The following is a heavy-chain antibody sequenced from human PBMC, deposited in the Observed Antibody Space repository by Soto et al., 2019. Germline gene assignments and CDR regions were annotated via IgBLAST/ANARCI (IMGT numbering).Heavy chain of an antibody. J-gene: IGHJ5*02. Sequence: QVHLVQSGAEVKKPGTSVRVSCKASGGAVSDYVIAWVRQAPGQGPEWMGGIIPSFGTANYAQTFLGRVTMTADKSTNTAYLELNTLTYEDTAVYYCARASLGPGYSAGNGWFEPWGQGTLVTVSS. V-gene: IGHV1-69*06. CDR3: ARASLGPGYSAGNGWFEP. CDR1: GGAVSDYV. CDR2: IIPSFGTA. D-gene: IGHD1-26*01.